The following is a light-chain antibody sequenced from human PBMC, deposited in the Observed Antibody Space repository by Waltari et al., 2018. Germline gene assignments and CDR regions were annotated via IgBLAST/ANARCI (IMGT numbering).Light chain of an antibody. Sequence: QSVLTPPPSASGTPGQRVTISCSGGSSNIGSNTVTWYQDLPGTAPKLLIYSDDQRPSGVPDRFSGSRSGTSGYLAISGLQSEDEADYYCALWDDSLNAWIFGGGTRLTVL. CDR1: SSNIGSNT. J-gene: IGLJ3*02. CDR3: ALWDDSLNAWI. CDR2: SDD. V-gene: IGLV1-44*01.